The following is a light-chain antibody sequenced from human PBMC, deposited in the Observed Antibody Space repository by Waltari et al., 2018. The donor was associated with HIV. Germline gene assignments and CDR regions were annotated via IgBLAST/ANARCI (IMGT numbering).Light chain of an antibody. CDR2: RNN. CDR1: SSHIGGNY. V-gene: IGLV1-47*01. CDR3: ASWDDSLSGWV. J-gene: IGLJ3*02. Sequence: QSVLTQPPSASGTPGQTVTISCSGSSSHIGGNYVYWYQRLPGTAPKLLIYRNNQRPSGVPDRFSGSKAGTSASLAISGLRSEDEADYYCASWDDSLSGWVFGGGTKVTVL.